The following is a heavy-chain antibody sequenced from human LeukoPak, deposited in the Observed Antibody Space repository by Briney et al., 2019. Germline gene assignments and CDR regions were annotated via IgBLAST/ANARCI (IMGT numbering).Heavy chain of an antibody. V-gene: IGHV3-74*01. CDR3: ARDLGITMSHDY. CDR2: INSDGSST. D-gene: IGHD3-10*02. Sequence: GGSLRLSCAASGFTFSSYWMHWVRQAPGKGLAWVSRINSDGSSTSYADSVKGRFTISRDNAKNTLYLQMNSLRAEDTAVYYCARDLGITMSHDYWGQGTLVTVSS. CDR1: GFTFSSYW. J-gene: IGHJ4*02.